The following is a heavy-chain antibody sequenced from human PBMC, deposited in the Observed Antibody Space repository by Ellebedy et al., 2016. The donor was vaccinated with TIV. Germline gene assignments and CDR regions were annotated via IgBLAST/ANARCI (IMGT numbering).Heavy chain of an antibody. V-gene: IGHV3-7*03. Sequence: GESLKISCAASGFTFSNYWMTWVRQAPGKGPECVANIKQDGSEKYYVDSVKGRFTISRDNAKNSLYLQMNSLRAEDTAVYFCARSRGVSYWGQGTRVTVSS. D-gene: IGHD2-8*01. CDR3: ARSRGVSY. CDR1: GFTFSNYW. CDR2: IKQDGSEK. J-gene: IGHJ4*02.